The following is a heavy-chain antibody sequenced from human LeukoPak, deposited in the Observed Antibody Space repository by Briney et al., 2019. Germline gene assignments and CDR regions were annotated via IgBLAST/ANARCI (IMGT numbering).Heavy chain of an antibody. J-gene: IGHJ4*02. CDR3: ATDSSDTAMFYHY. D-gene: IGHD5-18*01. CDR1: GYTLTELS. Sequence: GASVKVSCKVSGYTLTELSMHWVRQAPGKGLEWMGGFDPEDGETIYAQKFQGRVTMTGDTSTDTAYMELSSLRSEDTAVYYCATDSSDTAMFYHYWGQGTLVTVSS. CDR2: FDPEDGET. V-gene: IGHV1-24*01.